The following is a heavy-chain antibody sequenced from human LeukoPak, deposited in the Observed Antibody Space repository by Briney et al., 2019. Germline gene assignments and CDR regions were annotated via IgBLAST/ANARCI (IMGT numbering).Heavy chain of an antibody. CDR2: ISGSGGST. CDR3: AYGSGSYYYRN. J-gene: IGHJ4*02. D-gene: IGHD3-10*01. Sequence: GGSLRPSCAASGFTFSSYAMSWVRQAPGKGLEWVSAISGSGGSTYYADSVKGRFTISRDNSKNTLYLQMNSLRAEDTAVYYCAYGSGSYYYRNWGQGTLVTVSS. CDR1: GFTFSSYA. V-gene: IGHV3-23*01.